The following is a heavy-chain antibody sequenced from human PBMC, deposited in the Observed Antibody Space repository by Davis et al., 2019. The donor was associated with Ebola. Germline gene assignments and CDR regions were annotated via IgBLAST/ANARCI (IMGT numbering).Heavy chain of an antibody. Sequence: PGGSLRLSCAASGFIFSSFGMQWVRQAPGKGLEWVAALSYDGSHENHAQSVKGRFTISRDNSKNTLYLQMNSLRAEDTAVYYCATQRVRYGDYPFDFWGPGTLVTVSS. D-gene: IGHD4-17*01. CDR1: GFIFSSFG. J-gene: IGHJ4*02. CDR2: LSYDGSHE. CDR3: ATQRVRYGDYPFDF. V-gene: IGHV3-30*03.